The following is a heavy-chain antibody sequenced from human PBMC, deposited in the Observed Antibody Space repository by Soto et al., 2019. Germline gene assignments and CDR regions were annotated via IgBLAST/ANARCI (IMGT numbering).Heavy chain of an antibody. CDR1: GFTFSNAW. CDR3: TTDPGTMIVVVPLSG. Sequence: GGSLRLSCAASGFTFSNAWMNWVRQAPGKGLEWVGRIKSKTDGGTTDYAAPVKGRFTISRDDSKNTLYLQMNSLKTEDTAVYYCTTDPGTMIVVVPLSGWGEGTLVTVCS. CDR2: IKSKTDGGTT. J-gene: IGHJ4*02. D-gene: IGHD3-22*01. V-gene: IGHV3-15*07.